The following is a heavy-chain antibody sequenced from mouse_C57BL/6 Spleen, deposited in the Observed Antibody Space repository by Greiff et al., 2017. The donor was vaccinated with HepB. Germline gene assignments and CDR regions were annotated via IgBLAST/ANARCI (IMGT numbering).Heavy chain of an antibody. CDR3: ARASDGYYVLDY. J-gene: IGHJ2*01. D-gene: IGHD2-3*01. CDR2: ISYDGSN. CDR1: GYSITSGYY. V-gene: IGHV3-6*01. Sequence: VQLKESGPGLVKPSQSLSLTCSVTGYSITSGYYWNWIRQFPGNKLEWMGYISYDGSNNYNPSLKNRISITRDTSKNQFFLKLNSVTTEDTATYYCARASDGYYVLDYWGQGTTLTVSS.